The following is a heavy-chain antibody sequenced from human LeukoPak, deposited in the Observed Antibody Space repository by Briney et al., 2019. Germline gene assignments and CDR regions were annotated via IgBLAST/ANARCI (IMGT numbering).Heavy chain of an antibody. Sequence: PGGSLRLSCAASGFTVSSNYMSWVRQAPGKGLEWVSVIYSGGSTYYADSVKGRFTISRDNSKNTLYLQMNSLRAEDTAVYYCARDVYYYESSGYWDYYYGMDVWGQGTTVTVSS. CDR1: GFTVSSNY. CDR2: IYSGGST. V-gene: IGHV3-66*01. D-gene: IGHD3-22*01. J-gene: IGHJ6*02. CDR3: ARDVYYYESSGYWDYYYGMDV.